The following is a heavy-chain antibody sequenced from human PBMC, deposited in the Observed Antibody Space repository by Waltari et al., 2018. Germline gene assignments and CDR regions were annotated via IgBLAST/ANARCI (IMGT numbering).Heavy chain of an antibody. D-gene: IGHD6-13*01. CDR2: INTNTVNP. CDR1: GYTFTSYA. V-gene: IGHV7-4-1*02. Sequence: QVQLVQSGSELKKPGASVKVSCKASGYTFTSYAMHWVRQAPGQGLEWMGWINTNTVNPTYAQGFTGRFVFSLDASVRTAYLQISSLKAEDTAVYYCARDMEPSSSWYEGGYWGQGTLVTVSS. CDR3: ARDMEPSSSWYEGGY. J-gene: IGHJ4*02.